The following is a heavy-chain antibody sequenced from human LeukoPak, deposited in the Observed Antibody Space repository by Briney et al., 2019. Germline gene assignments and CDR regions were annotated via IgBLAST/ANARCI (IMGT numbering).Heavy chain of an antibody. D-gene: IGHD1-26*01. V-gene: IGHV3-7*01. CDR1: GFTFSSYW. CDR3: ARDGIGATYYYYYYMDV. Sequence: HPGGSLRLSCAASGFTFSSYWMSWVRQAPGKGLEWVANIKQDGSEKYYVDSVKGRFTISRDNAKNSLYLQMNSLRAEDTAVYYCARDGIGATYYYYYYMDVWGKGTTVTVSS. CDR2: IKQDGSEK. J-gene: IGHJ6*03.